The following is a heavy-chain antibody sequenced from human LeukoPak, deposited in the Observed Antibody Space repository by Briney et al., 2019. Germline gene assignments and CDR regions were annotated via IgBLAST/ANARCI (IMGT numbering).Heavy chain of an antibody. D-gene: IGHD6-19*01. Sequence: ASVKVSCKASGYTFTSYDINWVRQAPGQGLEWMGWISAYNGNTNYAQKLQGRVTMTTDTSTSTAYMELRSLRSDDTAVYYCARDRASGQWLVMDYWGQGTLVTVSS. V-gene: IGHV1-18*01. J-gene: IGHJ4*02. CDR2: ISAYNGNT. CDR3: ARDRASGQWLVMDY. CDR1: GYTFTSYD.